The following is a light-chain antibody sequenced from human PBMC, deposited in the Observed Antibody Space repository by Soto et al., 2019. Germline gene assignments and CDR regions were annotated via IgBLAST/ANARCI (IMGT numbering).Light chain of an antibody. Sequence: SYELTQAPSVSVAPGQTARITCGGNNIGSESVHWYQQKPGQAPVLVVYDNSDRPSGIPERFSGSNSENTATLTISRVEAGDEADYYCQVWESSSDLWVFGGGTKVTV. CDR1: NIGSES. CDR3: QVWESSSDLWV. J-gene: IGLJ3*02. V-gene: IGLV3-21*02. CDR2: DNS.